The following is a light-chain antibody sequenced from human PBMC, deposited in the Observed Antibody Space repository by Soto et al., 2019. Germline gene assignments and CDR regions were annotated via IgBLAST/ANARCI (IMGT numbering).Light chain of an antibody. V-gene: IGKV3-15*01. J-gene: IGKJ1*01. CDR1: QSVSSN. CDR3: QQYNNPVDT. Sequence: EIVMTQSPATLSVSPGERATLSCRASQSVSSNLAWYQQKPGQAPRLLIYGASTRATGIPARFSGSGSGTDFTLTISSLQSEDFAVYYCQQYNNPVDTFGKGTKVEIK. CDR2: GAS.